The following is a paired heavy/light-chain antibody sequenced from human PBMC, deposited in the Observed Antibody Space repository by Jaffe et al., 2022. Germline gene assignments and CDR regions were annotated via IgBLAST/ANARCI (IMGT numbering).Light chain of an antibody. CDR3: QQRSDWPLT. V-gene: IGKV3-11*01. CDR2: DAS. CDR1: QSVSNY. J-gene: IGKJ4*01. Sequence: EIVLTQSPATLSLSPGERATLSCRASQSVSNYLAWFQQRPGQAPRLLIYDASKRATGIPGRFSGSGSGTDFTLTISSPEPEDSAVYYCQQRSDWPLTFGGGTTVEIK.
Heavy chain of an antibody. J-gene: IGHJ4*02. Sequence: EVQLVESGGGLVKPGGSLRLSCAASGFLFSNYNMAWVRQAPGKGLEWVSFIDVSPNFIQYGDSVKGRFTMSRDNAKNSVFLQMNSLRVEDTAVYYCTRDLSKTERAFDNWGQGTLVTVSS. D-gene: IGHD1-1*01. CDR2: IDVSPNFI. CDR3: TRDLSKTERAFDN. V-gene: IGHV3-21*01. CDR1: GFLFSNYN.